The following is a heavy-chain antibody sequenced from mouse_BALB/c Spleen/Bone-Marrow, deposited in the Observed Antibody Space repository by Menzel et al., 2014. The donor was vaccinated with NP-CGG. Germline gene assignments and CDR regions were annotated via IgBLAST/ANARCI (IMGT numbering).Heavy chain of an antibody. CDR2: IRNKANGYTT. V-gene: IGHV7-3*02. Sequence: EVQLVESGGGLVQPGGSLRLSCATSGFTFSAYYMSWARQPPGKALEWLGFIRNKANGYTTEYSASVKGRFTISRDNSQSILYLQMNTLRAEDSATYYCARDMRLLRFDYWGQGTTLTVSS. CDR1: GFTFSAYY. CDR3: ARDMRLLRFDY. D-gene: IGHD1-1*01. J-gene: IGHJ2*01.